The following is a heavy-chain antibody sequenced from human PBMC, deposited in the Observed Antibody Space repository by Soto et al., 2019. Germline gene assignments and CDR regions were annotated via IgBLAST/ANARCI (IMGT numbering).Heavy chain of an antibody. J-gene: IGHJ4*02. CDR1: GGSISSGGYY. D-gene: IGHD3-16*01. Sequence: QVQLQESGPGLVKPSQTLSLTCTVSGGSISSGGYYWSWIRQHPGKGLEWIGYIYYSGSTYYNPSLKSRXXIXVXXSKNQFSLKLSSVTAADTAVYYCARELGETYYFDYWGQGTLVTVSS. CDR2: IYYSGST. CDR3: ARELGETYYFDY. V-gene: IGHV4-31*03.